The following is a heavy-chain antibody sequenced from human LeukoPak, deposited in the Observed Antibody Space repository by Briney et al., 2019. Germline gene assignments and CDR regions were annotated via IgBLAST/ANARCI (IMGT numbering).Heavy chain of an antibody. Sequence: GASVKVSCRASGYTFTGYYMHWVRQAPGQGLEWMGWFNPDTGATNYAQKFQGRDTMTRDTSISTAYLELNRLRSDDTAVYYCARPLLGYCTGGSCYQFDPWGQGTLVTVSS. J-gene: IGHJ5*02. CDR2: FNPDTGAT. D-gene: IGHD2-15*01. V-gene: IGHV1-2*02. CDR1: GYTFTGYY. CDR3: ARPLLGYCTGGSCYQFDP.